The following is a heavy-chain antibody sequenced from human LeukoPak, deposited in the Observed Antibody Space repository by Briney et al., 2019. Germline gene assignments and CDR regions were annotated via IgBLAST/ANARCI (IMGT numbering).Heavy chain of an antibody. Sequence: SETLSLTCAVSGGSISSGGYSWSWIRQPPGKGLEWIGYIYHSGSTYYNPSLKSRVTISVDRSKNQFSLKLSSVTAADTAVYYRASGYYYDSSGNHPFDPWGQGTLVTVSS. V-gene: IGHV4-30-2*01. D-gene: IGHD3-22*01. J-gene: IGHJ5*02. CDR3: ASGYYYDSSGNHPFDP. CDR1: GGSISSGGYS. CDR2: IYHSGST.